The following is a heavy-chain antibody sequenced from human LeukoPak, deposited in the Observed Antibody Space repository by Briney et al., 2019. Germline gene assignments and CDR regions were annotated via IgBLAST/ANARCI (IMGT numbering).Heavy chain of an antibody. V-gene: IGHV4-59*08. D-gene: IGHD6-6*01. Sequence: SETLSLTCTVSGGSITGYYWSWLRQPPGKGLEWIGYIYYSGSTNYDPSLKSRVTMSVDTPKNQFSLKLSSVTAADTAVYYCARLTGEQLATVHNRYHYIAVWGKGTAVTVSS. CDR3: ARLTGEQLATVHNRYHYIAV. J-gene: IGHJ6*03. CDR2: IYYSGST. CDR1: GGSITGYY.